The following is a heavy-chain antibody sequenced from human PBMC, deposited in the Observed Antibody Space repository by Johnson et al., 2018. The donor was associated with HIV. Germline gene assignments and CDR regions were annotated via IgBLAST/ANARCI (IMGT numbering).Heavy chain of an antibody. D-gene: IGHD6-13*01. J-gene: IGHJ3*01. CDR3: ARDWSDIAAAVTGAFDV. V-gene: IGHV3-NL1*01. CDR2: INWNGGST. Sequence: QVQLVESGGGVVQPGGSLRLSCAASGFTFSSYWMHWVRQAPGKGLEWVSGINWNGGSTGYADSVKGRFTISRDNSKNTLYTQMNSLRAEDTAVYYCARDWSDIAAAVTGAFDVWGQGTMVTVSS. CDR1: GFTFSSYW.